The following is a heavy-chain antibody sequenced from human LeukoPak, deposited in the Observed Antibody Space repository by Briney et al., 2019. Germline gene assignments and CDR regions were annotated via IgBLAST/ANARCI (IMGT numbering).Heavy chain of an antibody. V-gene: IGHV3-48*01. CDR3: ARGTVTTVSYYYYYMDV. CDR1: GFTFSSYS. D-gene: IGHD4-17*01. CDR2: ISSSSSTI. J-gene: IGHJ6*03. Sequence: PGGSLRLSCAASGFTFSSYSMNWVRQAPGKGLERVSYISSSSSTIYYADSVKGRFTISRDNAKNSLYLQMTSLRAEDTAVYYCARGTVTTVSYYYYYMDVWGKGTTVTVSS.